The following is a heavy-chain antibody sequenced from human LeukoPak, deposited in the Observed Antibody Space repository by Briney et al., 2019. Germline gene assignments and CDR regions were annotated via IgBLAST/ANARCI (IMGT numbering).Heavy chain of an antibody. CDR1: AGSISSYN. V-gene: IGHV4-4*07. J-gene: IGHJ4*02. CDR2: IYSSGIT. Sequence: SETLSLTCTVSAGSISSYNWCWIRQPAGQGLEWIGRIYSSGITNYNPSLVSRLTMSLDTSKNQFSLKLSSVTAADTAVYYCAGEEAAAGWSAAYWGQGTLVTVS. D-gene: IGHD6-13*01. CDR3: AGEEAAAGWSAAY.